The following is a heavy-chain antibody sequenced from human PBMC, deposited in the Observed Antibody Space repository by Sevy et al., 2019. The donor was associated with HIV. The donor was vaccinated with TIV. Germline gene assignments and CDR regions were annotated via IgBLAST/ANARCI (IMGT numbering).Heavy chain of an antibody. J-gene: IGHJ6*03. Sequence: SETLSLTCTVSGGSISSYYWSWIRQPPGKGLEWIGYIYYSRSTNYNPSLKSRVTISVDTFKNQFSMKLSYVTAADTAVYYWARVQKAGGAGSPRYYYYYYMDVWGKGTTVTVSS. CDR2: IYYSRST. D-gene: IGHD3-10*01. V-gene: IGHV4-59*01. CDR1: GGSISSYY. CDR3: ARVQKAGGAGSPRYYYYYYMDV.